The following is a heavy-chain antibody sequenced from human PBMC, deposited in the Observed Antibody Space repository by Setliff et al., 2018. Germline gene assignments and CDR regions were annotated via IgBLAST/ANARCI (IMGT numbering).Heavy chain of an antibody. V-gene: IGHV4-61*02. J-gene: IGHJ4*02. CDR1: GDSISRAKYY. D-gene: IGHD3-10*01. CDR2: IYTDGST. Sequence: SETLSLTCTVSGDSISRAKYYWSWIRQSAGKGLECIGRIYTDGSTKYNPSLNSRVTLLIDTAKNQISLRLSSVTAADTAVYFCARESATIGEFPLYYFDKWGQGIPVTVSS. CDR3: ARESATIGEFPLYYFDK.